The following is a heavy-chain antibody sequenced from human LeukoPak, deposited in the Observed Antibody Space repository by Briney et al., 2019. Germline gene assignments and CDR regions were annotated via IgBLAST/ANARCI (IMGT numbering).Heavy chain of an antibody. CDR1: GGPFSSYA. J-gene: IGHJ6*02. V-gene: IGHV1-69*13. CDR2: IIPNFGTA. Sequence: GPSEKLFCKASGGPFSSYAISWARQAPGQGLEWMVGIIPNFGTANYAKKFQGRVTITPNEPTSTAYMELSSLRAEDTAVYYCAREEYTVVTDYYYGMDVWGQGTTVTVSS. D-gene: IGHD2-21*02. CDR3: AREEYTVVTDYYYGMDV.